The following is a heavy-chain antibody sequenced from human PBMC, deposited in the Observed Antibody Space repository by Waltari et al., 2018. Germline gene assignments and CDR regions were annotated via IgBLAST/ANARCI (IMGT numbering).Heavy chain of an antibody. J-gene: IGHJ4*02. CDR2: IRSSSDTI. Sequence: VQRAESGGGLGQPGGSLSVPWAASGFLFSSYSMNWVRQAPGKGLEWISYIRSSSDTIYYADSVKGRFTISRDNAKNSLYLQMNSLRVEDTAVYYCARGEYSLTYWGQGTLVTVPS. D-gene: IGHD6-6*01. CDR3: ARGEYSLTY. V-gene: IGHV3-48*04. CDR1: GFLFSSYS.